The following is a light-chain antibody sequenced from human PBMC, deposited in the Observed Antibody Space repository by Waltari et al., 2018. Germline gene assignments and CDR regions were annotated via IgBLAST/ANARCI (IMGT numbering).Light chain of an antibody. CDR1: QTSALS. V-gene: IGKV1-5*03. CDR2: KTS. J-gene: IGKJ1*01. Sequence: DIQITRTPSTLSASVGDKETISCRARQTSALSLAWYQQRPGTAPALLIYKTSTLQGGVPSRFSGSGSGTEFTLTISSLQPDDFATYYCQQYRDYLGTFGQGTKLEV. CDR3: QQYRDYLGT.